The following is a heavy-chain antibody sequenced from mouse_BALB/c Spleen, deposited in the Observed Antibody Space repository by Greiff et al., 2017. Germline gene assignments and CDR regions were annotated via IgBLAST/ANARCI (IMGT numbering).Heavy chain of an antibody. CDR3: ARDGTGLDY. D-gene: IGHD4-1*01. Sequence: EVQGVESGGGLVQPGGSRKLSCAASGFTFSSFGMHWVRQAPEKGLEWVAYISSGSSTIYYADTVKGRFTISRDNPKNTLFLQMTSLRSEDTAMYYCARDGTGLDYWGQGTTLTVSS. CDR1: GFTFSSFG. CDR2: ISSGSSTI. V-gene: IGHV5-17*02. J-gene: IGHJ2*01.